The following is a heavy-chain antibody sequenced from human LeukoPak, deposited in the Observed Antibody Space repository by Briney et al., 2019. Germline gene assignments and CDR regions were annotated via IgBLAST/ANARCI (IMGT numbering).Heavy chain of an antibody. V-gene: IGHV1-2*02. D-gene: IGHD1-26*01. CDR1: GYTFIDYY. Sequence: ALVKVSFKASGYTFIDYYMHWVRQAPGQGLEWIGWISPNSGGTKYVQKFQGRVTMTRDTSITTVYMELSGLSFDDTAVYYCARGGGRYSVDYWGQGTLVIVSS. CDR3: ARGGGRYSVDY. CDR2: ISPNSGGT. J-gene: IGHJ4*02.